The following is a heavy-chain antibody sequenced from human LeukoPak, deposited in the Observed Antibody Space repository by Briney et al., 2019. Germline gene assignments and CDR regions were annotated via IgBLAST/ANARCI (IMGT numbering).Heavy chain of an antibody. Sequence: GGSLRLSCAASGFTYSSHWMHWVRQAPGEGLVWVSRVNGPGDWTHYADSVRGRFIISRDNAENTISLQMNNLRAEDTAVYFCAREVFEGQRQSDAFDVWGQGTMVTVSS. V-gene: IGHV3-74*01. J-gene: IGHJ3*01. CDR2: VNGPGDWT. CDR1: GFTYSSHW. CDR3: AREVFEGQRQSDAFDV. D-gene: IGHD6-25*01.